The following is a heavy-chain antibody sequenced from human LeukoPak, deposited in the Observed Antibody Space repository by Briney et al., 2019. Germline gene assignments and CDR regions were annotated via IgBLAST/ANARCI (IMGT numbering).Heavy chain of an antibody. Sequence: GASVKVSCKASGYIFTGYYMHWVRQAPGQGLEWMGWINPNSGSTNYAKKFQGRVTMTRDTSISPVYMELSRLRSDDTAMYYCARERPHYMDVWGTGTTVIVSS. CDR3: ARERPHYMDV. J-gene: IGHJ6*03. V-gene: IGHV1-2*02. CDR1: GYIFTGYY. CDR2: INPNSGST.